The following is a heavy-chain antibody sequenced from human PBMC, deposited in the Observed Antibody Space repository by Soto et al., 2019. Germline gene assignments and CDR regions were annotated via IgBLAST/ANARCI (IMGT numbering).Heavy chain of an antibody. D-gene: IGHD1-26*01. V-gene: IGHV1-46*03. CDR2: IYTGGVNV. CDR1: GYSFTSHY. Sequence: QVQLVQSGAEVKKPGASVKVSCKAFGYSFTSHYMHWVRQAPGQGLEWMGTIYTGGVNVAYAQKFQARVIMSKDTSTSTAYMESNSLTSEDTAVYYCAGDQSGRDLVWWFDPWGQGTLVTVSS. CDR3: AGDQSGRDLVWWFDP. J-gene: IGHJ5*02.